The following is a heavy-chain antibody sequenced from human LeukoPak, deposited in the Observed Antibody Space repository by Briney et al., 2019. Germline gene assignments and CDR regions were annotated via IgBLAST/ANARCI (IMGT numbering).Heavy chain of an antibody. CDR3: ARGGYHTIFGVVIMAHFDY. V-gene: IGHV4-34*01. Sequence: SETLSLTCAVYGGSFSGYYWSWIRQPPGKGLEWIGEINHSGSTNYNPSLKSRVTISVDTSKNQFSLKLSSVTAADTAVYYCARGGYHTIFGVVIMAHFDYWGQGTLVTVSS. CDR2: INHSGST. J-gene: IGHJ4*02. D-gene: IGHD3-3*01. CDR1: GGSFSGYY.